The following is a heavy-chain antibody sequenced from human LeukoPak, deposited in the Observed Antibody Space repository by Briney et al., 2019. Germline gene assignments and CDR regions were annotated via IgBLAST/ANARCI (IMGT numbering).Heavy chain of an antibody. J-gene: IGHJ4*02. CDR2: IYYSGST. D-gene: IGHD6-6*01. Sequence: SETLSLTCTVSGGSISSSSYYWGWIRQPPGKGLEWIGSIYYSGSTYYNPSLKSRVTISVDTSKNQFSLKLSSVTAADTAVYYCARVGSSSSYNFDYWGQGTLVTVSS. CDR1: GGSISSSSYY. CDR3: ARVGSSSSYNFDY. V-gene: IGHV4-39*07.